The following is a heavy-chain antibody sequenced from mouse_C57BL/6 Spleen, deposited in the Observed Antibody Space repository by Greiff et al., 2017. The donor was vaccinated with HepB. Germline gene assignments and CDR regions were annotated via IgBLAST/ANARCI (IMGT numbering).Heavy chain of an antibody. CDR2: IDPSDSYT. CDR1: GYTFTSYW. Sequence: QVQLQQPGAELVMPGASVKLSCKASGYTFTSYWMHWVKQRPGQGLEWIGEIDPSDSYTNYNQKFKGKSTLTVDKSSSTAYMQLSSLTSEDSAVYYCARKGFRYYAMDYWGQGTSVTVSS. CDR3: ARKGFRYYAMDY. V-gene: IGHV1-69*01. J-gene: IGHJ4*01.